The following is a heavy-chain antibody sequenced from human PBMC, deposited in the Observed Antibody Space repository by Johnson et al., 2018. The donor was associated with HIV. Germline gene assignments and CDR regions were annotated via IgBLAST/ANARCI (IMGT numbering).Heavy chain of an antibody. D-gene: IGHD6-13*01. V-gene: IGHV3-74*01. J-gene: IGHJ3*02. Sequence: VQLVESGGGVVQPGRSLRVSCVASGFTLSSYAMHWVRQAPGKGLVWVSRINSDGSGTSYADSVKGRFTISRDNAKNTLYLQMNSLRAEDTAVYYCARDPRGQHPRGAFDIWGQGTMVTVSS. CDR1: GFTLSSYA. CDR3: ARDPRGQHPRGAFDI. CDR2: INSDGSGT.